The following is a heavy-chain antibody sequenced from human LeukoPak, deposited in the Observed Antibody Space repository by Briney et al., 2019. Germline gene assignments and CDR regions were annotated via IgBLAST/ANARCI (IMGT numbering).Heavy chain of an antibody. CDR2: VNHSGST. CDR3: ARGGVVTAIHYNWFDP. CDR1: GGSFSGYY. Sequence: SETLSLTCAVYGGSFSGYYWSWIRQPPGKGLEWIGEVNHSGSTNYNPSLKSRVTISVDTSKNQFSLKLSSVTAADTAVYYCARGGVVTAIHYNWFDPWGQGTLVTVSS. V-gene: IGHV4-34*01. D-gene: IGHD2-21*02. J-gene: IGHJ5*02.